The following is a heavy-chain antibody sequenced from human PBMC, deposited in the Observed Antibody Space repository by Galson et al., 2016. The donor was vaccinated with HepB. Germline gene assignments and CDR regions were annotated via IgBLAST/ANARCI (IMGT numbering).Heavy chain of an antibody. CDR3: AXXXVRGPADF. CDR1: DDSFSGFY. J-gene: IGHJ4*02. Sequence: EXLSLTCAVSDDSFSGFYWGWIRQSPGKGLEWIGEVNHVGXTNYNPSLKSRVHISVDRSKSQFYLTCTXXTAADTALYYCAXXXVRGPADFCGQGXXVTVS. CDR2: VNHVGXT. V-gene: IGHV4-34*01. D-gene: IGHD1-26*01.